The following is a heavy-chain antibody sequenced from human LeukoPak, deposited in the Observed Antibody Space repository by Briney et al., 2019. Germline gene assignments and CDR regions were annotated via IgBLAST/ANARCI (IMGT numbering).Heavy chain of an antibody. Sequence: GGSLRLSCAASGFTFSDYAMKWVRQAPGKGLEWVSAISRTSAYIYYSDSVRGRFSISRDNAKNSVYLQMDSLRAEDTAVYYCARDERRYCPDSSCYPGDYWGQGTLVTVSS. J-gene: IGHJ4*02. D-gene: IGHD2-8*02. CDR2: ISRTSAYI. V-gene: IGHV3-21*01. CDR3: ARDERRYCPDSSCYPGDY. CDR1: GFTFSDYA.